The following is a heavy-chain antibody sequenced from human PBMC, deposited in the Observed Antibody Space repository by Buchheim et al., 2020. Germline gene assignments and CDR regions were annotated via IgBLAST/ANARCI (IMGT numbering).Heavy chain of an antibody. CDR3: AKEERPYDYVWGSYRYPQDY. Sequence: EVQLLESGGGLVQPGGSLRLSCAASGFTFSSYAMSWVRQAPGKGLEWVSAISGSGGSTYYADSVKGRFTISRDNSKNTLYLQMNSLRAEDTAVYYCAKEERPYDYVWGSYRYPQDYWGQGTL. J-gene: IGHJ4*02. D-gene: IGHD3-16*02. V-gene: IGHV3-23*01. CDR1: GFTFSSYA. CDR2: ISGSGGST.